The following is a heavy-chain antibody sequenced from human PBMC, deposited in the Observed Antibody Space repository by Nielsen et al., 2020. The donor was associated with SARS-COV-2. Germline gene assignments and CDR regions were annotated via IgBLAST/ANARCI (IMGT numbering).Heavy chain of an antibody. CDR1: GNTFTSYD. CDR3: AKVGGSTVTPEGVDYYYYYMDV. Sequence: ASVKVSCKASGNTFTSYDINWVRQATGQGLEWMGWMNPNSGNTGYAQKFQGRVTMTRNTSISTAYMELNSLRPEDTAVYYCAKVGGSTVTPEGVDYYYYYMDVWGKGTTVTVSS. V-gene: IGHV1-8*01. J-gene: IGHJ6*03. CDR2: MNPNSGNT. D-gene: IGHD4-17*01.